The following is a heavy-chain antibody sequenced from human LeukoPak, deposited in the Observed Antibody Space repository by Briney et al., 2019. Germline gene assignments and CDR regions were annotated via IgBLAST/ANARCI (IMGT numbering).Heavy chain of an antibody. J-gene: IGHJ6*03. Sequence: GGSLRLSCAASGFTFSSYGMSWVRQAPGKGLEWVSAISGSGGSTYYADSVKGRFTISRDNSKNTLYLQMNSLRAEDTAVYYCAKTQMVGHWGYYYYYYMDVWGKGTTVTISS. CDR3: AKTQMVGHWGYYYYYYMDV. D-gene: IGHD7-27*01. V-gene: IGHV3-23*01. CDR2: ISGSGGST. CDR1: GFTFSSYG.